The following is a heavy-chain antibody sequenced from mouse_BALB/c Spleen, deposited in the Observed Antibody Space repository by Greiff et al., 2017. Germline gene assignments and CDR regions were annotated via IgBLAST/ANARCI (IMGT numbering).Heavy chain of an antibody. J-gene: IGHJ2*01. D-gene: IGHD1-1*01. CDR3: ATITTVVARAFDY. CDR1: GYTFTDYW. CDR2: IDTSDSYT. V-gene: IGHV1-69*01. Sequence: VQLQQPGAELVMPGASVKMSCKASGYTFTDYWMHWVKQRPGQGLEWIGAIDTSDSYTSYNQKFKGKATLTVDESSSTAYMQLSSLTSEDSAVYYCATITTVVARAFDYWGQGTTLTVSS.